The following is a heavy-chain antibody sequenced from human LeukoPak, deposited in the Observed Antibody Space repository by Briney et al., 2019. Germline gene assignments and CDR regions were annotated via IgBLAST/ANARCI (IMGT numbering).Heavy chain of an antibody. Sequence: GGSLRLSCAASGFTFSNYAMSWVRQARGKGLEWVSGISGSGGSTYYADSVKGRPTISRDNSKNTLYLQMDSLRAEDTAVYYCAKALFWCSSTSCYSPFRYYYYGMDVWGQGTTVTVSS. J-gene: IGHJ6*02. V-gene: IGHV3-23*01. CDR1: GFTFSNYA. D-gene: IGHD2-2*01. CDR3: AKALFWCSSTSCYSPFRYYYYGMDV. CDR2: ISGSGGST.